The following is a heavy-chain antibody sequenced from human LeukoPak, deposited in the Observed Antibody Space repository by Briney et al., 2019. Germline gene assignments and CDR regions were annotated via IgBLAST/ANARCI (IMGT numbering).Heavy chain of an antibody. V-gene: IGHV3-21*01. CDR1: GFTFSSYS. Sequence: TGGSLGLSYAASGFTFSSYSMNWVRQAPGKGLEWVSSISSSSSYIYYADSVKGRFTISRDNAKNSLYLQMNSLRAEDTAAYYCARSRGDSYGLNYFDYWGQGTLVTVSS. J-gene: IGHJ4*02. D-gene: IGHD5-18*01. CDR2: ISSSSSYI. CDR3: ARSRGDSYGLNYFDY.